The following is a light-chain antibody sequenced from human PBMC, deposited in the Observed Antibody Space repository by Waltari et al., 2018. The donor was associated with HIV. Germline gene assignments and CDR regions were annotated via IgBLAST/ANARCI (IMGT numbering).Light chain of an antibody. Sequence: AGLTQPSSVSKGLGQNVTITCTGNDKNVGHEGAGWLLRHEGHPPEVLSYRGGARPAGISQKYSASRSGNTASLTITGLRVDDEAVYDCSAWDSSLSEWVFGGGTKLTVL. J-gene: IGLJ3*02. CDR1: DKNVGHEG. CDR2: RGG. V-gene: IGLV10-54*01. CDR3: SAWDSSLSEWV.